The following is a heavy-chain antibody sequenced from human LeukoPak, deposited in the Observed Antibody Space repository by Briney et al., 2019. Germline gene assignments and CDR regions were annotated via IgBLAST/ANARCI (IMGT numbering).Heavy chain of an antibody. CDR2: IKSKTDGGTT. D-gene: IGHD6-19*01. CDR3: TIETVAGLFD. CDR1: GFTFSNAW. V-gene: IGHV3-15*01. Sequence: PGGSLRLSCAAAGFTFSNAWMSWVRQAPGKGLEWVGRIKSKTDGGTTDYAAPVKGRFTISGDDSKNTLYLQMNSLKTEDTAVYYCTIETVAGLFDWGQGTLVTVSS. J-gene: IGHJ4*02.